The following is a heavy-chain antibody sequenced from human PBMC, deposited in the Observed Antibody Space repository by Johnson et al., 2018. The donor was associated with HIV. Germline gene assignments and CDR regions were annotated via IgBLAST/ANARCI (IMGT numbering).Heavy chain of an antibody. CDR2: ISYDGSNK. D-gene: IGHD6-6*01. CDR3: WGYSTSSNAAFDI. J-gene: IGHJ3*02. V-gene: IGHV3-30-3*01. Sequence: QVQVVESGGGVVQPGRSLRLSCAASGFTFSSYVMHWVRQAPGKGLEWVAVISYDGSNKYYADSVKGRFTISRDNSKNTLYLQMNSLRAEDTAVYYCWGYSTSSNAAFDIWCQGTMVTVSS. CDR1: GFTFSSYV.